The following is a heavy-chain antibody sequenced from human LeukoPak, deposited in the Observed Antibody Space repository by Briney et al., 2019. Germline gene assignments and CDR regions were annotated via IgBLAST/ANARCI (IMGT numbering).Heavy chain of an antibody. CDR1: GFTFDDYA. J-gene: IGHJ4*02. CDR3: AKAAGGYCSSTSCYSPFDY. Sequence: PGGSLRLSCAASGFTFDDYAMHWVRHAPGKGLEWVSGISWNSGSIGYADSVKGRFTISRDNAKNSLYLQMNSLRAEDTALYYCAKAAGGYCSSTSCYSPFDYWGQGTLVTVSS. CDR2: ISWNSGSI. V-gene: IGHV3-9*01. D-gene: IGHD2-2*02.